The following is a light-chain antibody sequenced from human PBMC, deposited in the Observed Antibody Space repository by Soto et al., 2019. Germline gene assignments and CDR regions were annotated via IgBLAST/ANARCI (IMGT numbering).Light chain of an antibody. V-gene: IGLV2-14*01. CDR3: SSYTSSSFVV. Sequence: QSALTQPASVSGSPGQSITISCTGTSSDVGGYNYVSWYQQHPGKAPKLMIYEVSNRPSGVSNRFSGSKSGNTASLTISGLQAEDVADFYCSSYTSSSFVVFGGGTQLTVL. J-gene: IGLJ2*01. CDR2: EVS. CDR1: SSDVGGYNY.